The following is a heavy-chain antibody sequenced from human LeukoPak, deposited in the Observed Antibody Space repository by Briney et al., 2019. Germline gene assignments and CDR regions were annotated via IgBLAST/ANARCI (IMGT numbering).Heavy chain of an antibody. CDR2: ISSNGGST. J-gene: IGHJ3*02. V-gene: IGHV3-64*02. CDR1: GITFSSYA. Sequence: GGSLRLSCAASGITFSSYAMHWVRQAPGKGLEYVSAISSNGGSTYYADSVKGRFTISRDNSKNTLYLQMGSLRAEDMAVYYCARGVGATAGAFDIWGQGTMVTVSS. CDR3: ARGVGATAGAFDI. D-gene: IGHD1-26*01.